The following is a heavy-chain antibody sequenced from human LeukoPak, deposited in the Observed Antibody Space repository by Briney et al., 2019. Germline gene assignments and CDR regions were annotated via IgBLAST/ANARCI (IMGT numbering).Heavy chain of an antibody. D-gene: IGHD1-26*01. CDR2: IIPIFDTA. CDR1: GGTFSSYS. V-gene: IGHV1-69*13. CDR3: ARISLGAIWGYYYGMDV. Sequence: ASVKVSCKASGGTFSSYSISWVRQAPGQGLEWMGGIIPIFDTADYAQKFQGRVTITADESTSTAYMELSSLRSEDTAVFYCARISLGAIWGYYYGMDVWGQGTTVTVSS. J-gene: IGHJ6*02.